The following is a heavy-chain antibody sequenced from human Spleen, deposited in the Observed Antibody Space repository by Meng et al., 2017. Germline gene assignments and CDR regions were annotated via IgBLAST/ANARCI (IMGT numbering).Heavy chain of an antibody. CDR2: MKSNVDGGTV. J-gene: IGHJ4*01. CDR3: SGHVDY. CDR1: GFTFSNAW. Sequence: EVALVGSGGGLVQPGGSLRLSCAASGFTFSNAWMTWVRQAPGKGLEWIGRMKSNVDGGTVDYAAAVKGRFFISRDDSENTFYLQMNSLKTEDTAVYYCSGHVDYWGHGTLVTVSS. V-gene: IGHV3-15*01.